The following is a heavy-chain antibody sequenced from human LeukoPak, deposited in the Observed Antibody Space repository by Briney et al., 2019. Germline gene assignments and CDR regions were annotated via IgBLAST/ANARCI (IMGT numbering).Heavy chain of an antibody. CDR1: GFTFSSYS. D-gene: IGHD1-7*01. CDR3: ARDRRITGTTHFDY. CDR2: ISSSSSTI. Sequence: PGGSLRLSCAASGFTFSSYSMNWVRQAPGKGLEWVSYISSSSSTIYYADSVKGRFTISRDNAENSLYLQMNSLRAEDTAVYYCARDRRITGTTHFDYWGQGTLVTVSS. J-gene: IGHJ4*02. V-gene: IGHV3-48*01.